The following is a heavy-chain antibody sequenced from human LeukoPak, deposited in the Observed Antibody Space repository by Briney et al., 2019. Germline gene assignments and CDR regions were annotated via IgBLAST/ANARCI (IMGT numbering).Heavy chain of an antibody. D-gene: IGHD3-10*01. CDR2: INSDGRST. CDR1: GFTFNTYW. Sequence: GSLRLSCEASGFTFNTYWMHWVRQAPGKGLVWVSRINSDGRSTTYADSVKGRITISRDNAKNTLYLHMNSLRVEDMAVYYCARDGGGAGNYCVDYWGQGTLVTVSS. J-gene: IGHJ4*02. CDR3: ARDGGGAGNYCVDY. V-gene: IGHV3-74*01.